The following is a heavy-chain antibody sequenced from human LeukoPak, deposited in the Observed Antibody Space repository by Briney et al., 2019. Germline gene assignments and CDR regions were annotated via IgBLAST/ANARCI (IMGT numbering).Heavy chain of an antibody. CDR2: IYYSGST. V-gene: IGHV4-59*01. Sequence: SETLSLTCTVSGGSISSYYWSWIRQPPGKGLEWIGYIYYSGSTNYNPSLKSRVTISVDTSKNQFSLKLSSVTAADTAVYYCARGGRSPFDYWGQGTLVTVSS. D-gene: IGHD3-16*01. J-gene: IGHJ4*02. CDR3: ARGGRSPFDY. CDR1: GGSISSYY.